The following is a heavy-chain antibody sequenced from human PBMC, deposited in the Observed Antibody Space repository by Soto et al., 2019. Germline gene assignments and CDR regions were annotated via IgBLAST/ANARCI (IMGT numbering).Heavy chain of an antibody. CDR1: GFTFIDYH. D-gene: IGHD6-19*01. CDR2: ISGRGHAI. CDR3: ARGAEPGWGWFDP. V-gene: IGHV3-11*01. Sequence: QVQVVDSGGGLVKPGGSLRLSCVGSGFTFIDYHMSWIRQAPGKGLEWVSYISGRGHAIHYADSVKGRFTISRDNARKSVFLQMNSLRADDTAVYYCARGAEPGWGWFDPWGQGTLVTVSS. J-gene: IGHJ5*02.